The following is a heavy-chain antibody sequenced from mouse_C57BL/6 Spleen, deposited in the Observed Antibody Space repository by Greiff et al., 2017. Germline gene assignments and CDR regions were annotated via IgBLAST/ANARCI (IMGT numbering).Heavy chain of an antibody. D-gene: IGHD4-1*01. J-gene: IGHJ4*01. CDR3: TRSNWAYYAMDY. CDR2: IDPETGGT. V-gene: IGHV1-15*01. Sequence: QVQLQQSGAELVRPGASVTLSCKASGYTFTDYEMNWVKQTPVHGLEWIGAIDPETGGTAYNQKFKGKAILTADKSSSTAYMELRSLTSEDSAVYYCTRSNWAYYAMDYWGQGTSVTVSS. CDR1: GYTFTDYE.